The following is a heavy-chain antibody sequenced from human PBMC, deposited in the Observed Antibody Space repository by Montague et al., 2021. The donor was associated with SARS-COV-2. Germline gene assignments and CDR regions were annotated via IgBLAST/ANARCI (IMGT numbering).Heavy chain of an antibody. V-gene: IGHV3-23*01. J-gene: IGHJ6*02. CDR2: IHGRGDGT. CDR1: GFTFSTYG. Sequence: SLSLSCAASGFTFSTYGMYWVCQPPGKGLEWVSEIHGRGDGTYYADSVKGRFTISRDNSKNTLYLQMNSLRGEDTAVYYCARDQSYGMDVWGQGTTVIVSS. CDR3: ARDQSYGMDV.